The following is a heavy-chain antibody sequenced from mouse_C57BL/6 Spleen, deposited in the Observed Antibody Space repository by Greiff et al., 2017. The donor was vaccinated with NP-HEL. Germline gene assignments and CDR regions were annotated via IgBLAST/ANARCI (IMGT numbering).Heavy chain of an antibody. D-gene: IGHD3-2*02. V-gene: IGHV1-82*01. CDR2: IYPGDGDT. Sequence: QVQLQQSGPELVKPGASVKISCKASGYAFSSSWMNWVKQRPGKGLEWIGRIYPGDGDTNYNGKFKGKATLTADKSSSTAYMQLSSLTSEDSAVCFCAREGDSSGYGFDYWGQGTTLTVSS. CDR3: AREGDSSGYGFDY. CDR1: GYAFSSSW. J-gene: IGHJ2*01.